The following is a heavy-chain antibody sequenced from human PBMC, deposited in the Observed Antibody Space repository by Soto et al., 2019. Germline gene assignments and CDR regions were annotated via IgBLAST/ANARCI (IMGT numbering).Heavy chain of an antibody. J-gene: IGHJ6*02. D-gene: IGHD3-16*01. Sequence: GGSLRLSCAASGFTFSSYNMNWVRQAPGKGLEWVSSISSSSSYIYYADSVKGRFTISRDNAKNSLYLQMNSLRAEDTGVYYCARDSRRGSLTYYGMEVWGQGTTVTVSS. CDR1: GFTFSSYN. CDR2: ISSSSSYI. V-gene: IGHV3-21*01. CDR3: ARDSRRGSLTYYGMEV.